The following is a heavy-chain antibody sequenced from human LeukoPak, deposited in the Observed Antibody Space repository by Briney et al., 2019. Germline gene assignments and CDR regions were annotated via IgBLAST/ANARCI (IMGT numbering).Heavy chain of an antibody. CDR3: ARVSPVTVAGFDY. J-gene: IGHJ4*02. CDR2: IYVGGSS. V-gene: IGHV4-4*07. D-gene: IGHD6-19*01. Sequence: SETLSLTCTVSGDSLSGFSWNWIRQSAGKGLEWIGRIYVGGSSNYNPSLRGRVTMSVDMSTNQFSLKLRTLTAADTATYYRARVSPVTVAGFDYWGQGVRVTVSS. CDR1: GDSLSGFS.